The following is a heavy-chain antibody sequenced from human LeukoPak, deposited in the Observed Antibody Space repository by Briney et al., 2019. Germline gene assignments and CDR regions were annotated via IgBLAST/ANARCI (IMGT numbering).Heavy chain of an antibody. D-gene: IGHD5-18*01. Sequence: PSETLSLTCAVYGGSFSGYYWSWIRQPPGKGLEWIGEINHSGSTNYNPSLKSRVTISVDTSKNQFSLKLSPVTAADTAVYYCARGYSYADYWGQGTLVTVSS. V-gene: IGHV4-34*01. J-gene: IGHJ4*02. CDR3: ARGYSYADY. CDR1: GGSFSGYY. CDR2: INHSGST.